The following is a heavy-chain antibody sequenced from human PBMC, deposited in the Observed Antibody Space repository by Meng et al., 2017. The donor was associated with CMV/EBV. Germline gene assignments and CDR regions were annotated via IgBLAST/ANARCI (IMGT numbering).Heavy chain of an antibody. Sequence: GESLKISCAASGFTFSDYYMSWIRQAPGKGLEWVSYISSSGSTIYYADSVKGRFTISRDNAKNSLYLQMNSLRAEGTAVYYCARDYRGSYYPWGQGTLVTVSS. CDR3: ARDYRGSYYP. CDR2: ISSSGSTI. CDR1: GFTFSDYY. J-gene: IGHJ5*02. V-gene: IGHV3-11*01. D-gene: IGHD1-26*01.